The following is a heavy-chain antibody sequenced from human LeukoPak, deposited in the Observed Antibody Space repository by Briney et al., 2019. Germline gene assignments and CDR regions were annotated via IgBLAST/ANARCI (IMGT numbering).Heavy chain of an antibody. D-gene: IGHD6-19*01. V-gene: IGHV4-59*01. CDR3: ARGPIAVAGKGSAFDI. CDR2: IYYSGST. Sequence: SETLSLTCTVSGGSISSYYWSWIRQPPGKGLEWIGYIYYSGSTNYNPSLKSRVTISVDTSKNQFSLKLSSVTAADTAVYYCARGPIAVAGKGSAFDIWGQGTMVTVSS. CDR1: GGSISSYY. J-gene: IGHJ3*02.